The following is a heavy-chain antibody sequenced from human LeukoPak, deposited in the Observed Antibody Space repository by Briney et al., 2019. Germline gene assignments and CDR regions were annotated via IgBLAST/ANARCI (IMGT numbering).Heavy chain of an antibody. CDR3: AGAGDILTGYYLFDY. J-gene: IGHJ4*02. Sequence: SETLSLTCTVSGGSISSYYWSWIRQPPGKGLEWIGYISYSGSTNFNPSLKSRVTISVDTSKNQFSLKLSSVTAADTAVYYCAGAGDILTGYYLFDYWGQGTLVTVSS. V-gene: IGHV4-59*01. D-gene: IGHD3-9*01. CDR1: GGSISSYY. CDR2: ISYSGST.